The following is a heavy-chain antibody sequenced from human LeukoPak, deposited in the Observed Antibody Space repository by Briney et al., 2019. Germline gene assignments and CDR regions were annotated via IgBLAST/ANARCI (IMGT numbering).Heavy chain of an antibody. D-gene: IGHD4-11*01. V-gene: IGHV3-30*18. J-gene: IGHJ5*02. CDR2: ISCDGSNK. CDR3: AKDWGEATVTNWFDP. CDR1: GFTFSSYG. Sequence: GGSLRLSCAASGFTFSSYGIHWVRQAPGKGLEWVAVISCDGSNKFYADSVKGRFTISRDNSKNTLFLQMNSLRPEDTAVYYCAKDWGEATVTNWFDPWGQGTLVTVSS.